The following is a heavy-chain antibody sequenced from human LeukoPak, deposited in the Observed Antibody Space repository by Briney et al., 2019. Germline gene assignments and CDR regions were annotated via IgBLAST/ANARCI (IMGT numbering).Heavy chain of an antibody. CDR2: IRSKAYGGTT. D-gene: IGHD3-22*01. J-gene: IGHJ4*02. CDR1: GFTFGDYA. CDR3: TRVYYYDSSGELYFGY. V-gene: IGHV3-49*04. Sequence: PGGSLRLSCTASGFTFGDYAMSWVRQAPGKGLEWVGFIRSKAYGGTTEYATSVKGRFTISRDDSKSIAYLQMNSLKTEDTAVYYCTRVYYYDSSGELYFGYWGQGTLVTVSS.